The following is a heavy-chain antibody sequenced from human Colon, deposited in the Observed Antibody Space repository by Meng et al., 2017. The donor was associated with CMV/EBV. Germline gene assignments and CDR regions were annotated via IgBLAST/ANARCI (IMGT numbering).Heavy chain of an antibody. Sequence: SETLSLTCTVPGDSISHTTSYWGWTRQAPGKGLEWIGSVSYSGRPDYNPSLRGRATISVDTSKNQFSLEVTSVTAADTAVYYGVSDGSSMKWFFWWGQGMLVTVSS. CDR2: VSYSGRP. CDR3: VSDGSSMKWFFW. J-gene: IGHJ4*02. V-gene: IGHV4-39*07. CDR1: GDSISHTTSY. D-gene: IGHD2-2*01.